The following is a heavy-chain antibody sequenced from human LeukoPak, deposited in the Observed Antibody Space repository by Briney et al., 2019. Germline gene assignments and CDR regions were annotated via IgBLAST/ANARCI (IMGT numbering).Heavy chain of an antibody. D-gene: IGHD6-19*01. V-gene: IGHV4-31*03. CDR3: ARDRGREVAGYFDY. Sequence: SETLSLTCTVSGGSISSGGYYWSWLRQHPGKGLEWIGYIYYSGSTYYNPSLKSRVTISVDTSKNQCSRKLSSVTAADTAVYYCARDRGREVAGYFDYWGQGTLVTVSS. J-gene: IGHJ4*02. CDR1: GGSISSGGYY. CDR2: IYYSGST.